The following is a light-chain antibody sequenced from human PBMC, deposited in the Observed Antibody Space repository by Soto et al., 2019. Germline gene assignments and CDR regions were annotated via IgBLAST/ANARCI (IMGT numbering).Light chain of an antibody. CDR3: QQYGSSPSIT. Sequence: TQSPATLSLAPVERVTLSCRASESVSTNLAWYQQKPGQAPRLLIYGASSRATGIPDRFSGSGSGTDFTLTISRLEPEDFAVYYCQQYGSSPSITFGQGTRLEIK. CDR1: ESVSTN. CDR2: GAS. V-gene: IGKV3-20*01. J-gene: IGKJ5*01.